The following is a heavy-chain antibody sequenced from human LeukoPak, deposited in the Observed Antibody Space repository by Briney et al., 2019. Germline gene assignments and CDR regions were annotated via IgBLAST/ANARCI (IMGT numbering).Heavy chain of an antibody. CDR3: ARKSGSSGYPFDY. CDR1: GFSFSSYS. Sequence: PGGSLRLSCAASGFSFSSYSMNWVRQAPGKGLEWVSYITSSSNAIYYAGSVKGRFTISRDNAKNSLYLQMNSLRAEDTAVYYCARKSGSSGYPFDYWGQGILVSVSS. J-gene: IGHJ4*02. V-gene: IGHV3-48*01. D-gene: IGHD3-22*01. CDR2: ITSSSNAI.